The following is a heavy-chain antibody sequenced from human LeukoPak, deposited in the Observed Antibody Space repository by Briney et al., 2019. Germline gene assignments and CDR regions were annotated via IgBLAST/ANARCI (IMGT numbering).Heavy chain of an antibody. CDR2: INPSGGST. CDR1: GYTFTSYY. V-gene: IGHV1-46*01. CDR3: ARDVQYHTTPSDYYYYGMDV. J-gene: IGHJ6*02. Sequence: ASVKVSCKASGYTFTSYYMHWVRQAPGQGLEWVGIINPSGGSTSYAQKFQGRVTMTRDTSTSTVYMELSSLRSEDTAVYYCARDVQYHTTPSDYYYYGMDVWGQGTTVTVSS. D-gene: IGHD2-2*01.